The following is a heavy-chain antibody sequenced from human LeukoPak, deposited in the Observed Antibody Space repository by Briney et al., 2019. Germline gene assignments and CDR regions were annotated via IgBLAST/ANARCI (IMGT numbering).Heavy chain of an antibody. CDR3: AKGSGWYV. Sequence: GGSLRLSCAASGFTFSSSSMSWVRQAQGKGLEWVSVISGSGGSTDYADSVKGRFTISRDNSKNTLYLQMNSLRAEDTAVYYCAKGSGWYVWGQGTLVTVSS. D-gene: IGHD6-19*01. CDR1: GFTFSSSS. V-gene: IGHV3-23*01. J-gene: IGHJ4*02. CDR2: ISGSGGST.